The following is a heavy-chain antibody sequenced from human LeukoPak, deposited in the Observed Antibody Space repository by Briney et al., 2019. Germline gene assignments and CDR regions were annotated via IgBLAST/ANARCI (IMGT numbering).Heavy chain of an antibody. CDR2: ISGSGGST. Sequence: PGGSLRLSCAASGFTFSSYAMSWVRQAPGKGLEWVSVISGSGGSTYYADSVKGRFTISRDNAKKSLYLQMNTLRAEDTALYYCARNGDAFDIWGQGTMVTVSS. CDR1: GFTFSSYA. CDR3: ARNGDAFDI. J-gene: IGHJ3*02. V-gene: IGHV3-23*01.